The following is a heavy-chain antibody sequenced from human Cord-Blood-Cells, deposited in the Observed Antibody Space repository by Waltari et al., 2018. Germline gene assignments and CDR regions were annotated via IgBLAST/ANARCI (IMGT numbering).Heavy chain of an antibody. CDR2: SYHSGST. CDR3: ARGSQGNWETVSRYFDL. V-gene: IGHV4-30-2*01. Sequence: QLQLQESGSGLVKPSQTLSLTCAVSGGSISSGGYSWGWIRQPPGKGLEWIGYSYHSGSTYYNPSLKSRVTISVDRSKNQFSLKLSSVTAADTAVYYCARGSQGNWETVSRYFDLWGRGTLVTVSS. D-gene: IGHD7-27*01. CDR1: GGSISSGGYS. J-gene: IGHJ2*01.